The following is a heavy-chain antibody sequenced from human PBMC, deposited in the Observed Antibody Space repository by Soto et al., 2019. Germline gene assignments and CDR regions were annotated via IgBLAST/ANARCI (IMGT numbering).Heavy chain of an antibody. CDR1: DGNISSYY. V-gene: IGHV4-59*01. D-gene: IGHD3-10*01. Sequence: SVILSLTCTVSDGNISSYYCSWILQPTGKGPEWIGYIYYSGSTNYNPSLKSRVTISVDTSKNQFSLKLSSVTAADTAVYYCARATRASPGGSLWFGELPPLFNWFDPWGQGTLVTVSS. CDR3: ARATRASPGGSLWFGELPPLFNWFDP. CDR2: IYYSGST. J-gene: IGHJ5*02.